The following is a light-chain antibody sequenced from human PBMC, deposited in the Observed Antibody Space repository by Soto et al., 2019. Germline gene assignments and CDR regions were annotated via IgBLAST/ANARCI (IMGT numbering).Light chain of an antibody. CDR3: SSYSSSTTLYV. CDR1: SGAVGDYNY. Sequence: QSVLTQPASVSGSPGQSLTISCVGPSGAVGDYNYVSWYQQHPGKAPKLVIYEVSNRPSGVSARFSGSKSGNTASLTISGLQAEDEADYYCSSYSSSTTLYVFGTGTKV. V-gene: IGLV2-14*01. CDR2: EVS. J-gene: IGLJ1*01.